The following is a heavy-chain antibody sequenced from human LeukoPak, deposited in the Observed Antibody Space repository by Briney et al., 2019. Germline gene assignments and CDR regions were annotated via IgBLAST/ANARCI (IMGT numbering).Heavy chain of an antibody. V-gene: IGHV4-39*07. J-gene: IGHJ3*02. Sequence: PSETLSLTCTVSGGSISSSSYYWGWIRQPPGKGLEWIGSIYYSGSTYYNPSLKSRVTISVDTSKNQFSLKLSSVTAADTAVYYCARERDDMTTVTRDAFDIWGQGTMVTVSS. CDR2: IYYSGST. CDR3: ARERDDMTTVTRDAFDI. CDR1: GGSISSSSYY. D-gene: IGHD4-17*01.